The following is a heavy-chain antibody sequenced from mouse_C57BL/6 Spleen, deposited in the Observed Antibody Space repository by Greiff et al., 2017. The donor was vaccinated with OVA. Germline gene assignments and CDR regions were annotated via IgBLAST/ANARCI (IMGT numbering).Heavy chain of an antibody. CDR1: GFTFSDYY. D-gene: IGHD4-1*01. Sequence: EVMLVESEGGLVQPGSSMKLSCTASGFTFSDYYMAWVRQVPEKGLEWVANINYDGSSTYYLDSLKSRFIISRDNAKNILYLQMSSLKSEDTATYYCARGTGADWYFDVWGTGTTVTVSS. CDR2: INYDGSST. CDR3: ARGTGADWYFDV. V-gene: IGHV5-16*01. J-gene: IGHJ1*03.